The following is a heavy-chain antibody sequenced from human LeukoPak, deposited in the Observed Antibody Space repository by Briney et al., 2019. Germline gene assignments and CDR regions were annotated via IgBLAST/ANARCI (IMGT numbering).Heavy chain of an antibody. Sequence: GGSLRLSCAASGFTFSSYGMHWVRQAPGKGLDWVAGISYDGTNKYTADSVKGRFTISRENSKSTLSLQMNSLRAEDTAIYYCATYRQVLLPFESWGQGTLVTVSS. CDR2: ISYDGTNK. V-gene: IGHV3-30*03. J-gene: IGHJ4*02. D-gene: IGHD2-8*02. CDR1: GFTFSSYG. CDR3: ATYRQVLLPFES.